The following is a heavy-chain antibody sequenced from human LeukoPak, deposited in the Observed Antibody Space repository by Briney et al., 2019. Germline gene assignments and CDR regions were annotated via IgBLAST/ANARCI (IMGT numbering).Heavy chain of an antibody. Sequence: GASVKVSCKASGYTFTSYGISWVRRAPGQGLEWMGWISAYNGNTNYAQKLQGRVTMTTDTSTSTAYMELRSLRSDDTAVYYCASNWYSDYYGMDVWGKGTTVTVSS. J-gene: IGHJ6*04. CDR1: GYTFTSYG. CDR3: ASNWYSDYYGMDV. CDR2: ISAYNGNT. D-gene: IGHD1-7*01. V-gene: IGHV1-18*04.